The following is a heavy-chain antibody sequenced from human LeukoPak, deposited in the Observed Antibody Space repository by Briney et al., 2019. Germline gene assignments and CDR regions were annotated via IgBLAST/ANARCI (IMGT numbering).Heavy chain of an antibody. CDR2: IYTSGST. CDR1: GGSFSSYY. V-gene: IGHV4-4*07. Sequence: SETLSLTCTVSGGSFSSYYWSWIRQPAGKGLEWIGRIYTSGSTNYNPSLTSRVTMSVDTSKNQCSLKLSSVTAADTAVYYCATVGGAGRFDYWGQGTLVTVSS. D-gene: IGHD3-10*01. J-gene: IGHJ4*02. CDR3: ATVGGAGRFDY.